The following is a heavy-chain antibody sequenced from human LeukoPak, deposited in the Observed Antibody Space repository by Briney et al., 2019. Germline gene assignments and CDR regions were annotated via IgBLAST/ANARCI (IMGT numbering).Heavy chain of an antibody. J-gene: IGHJ3*02. Sequence: SETLSLTCTVSGGSISSGGYYWSWIGQHPGKGLEWIGYIYYSGSTYYNPSLKSRVTISVDTSKNQFSLKLSSVTAADTAVYYCARVVARYYGSGSYYPDAFDIWGQGTMVTVSS. CDR3: ARVVARYYGSGSYYPDAFDI. D-gene: IGHD3-10*01. CDR1: GGSISSGGYY. V-gene: IGHV4-31*03. CDR2: IYYSGST.